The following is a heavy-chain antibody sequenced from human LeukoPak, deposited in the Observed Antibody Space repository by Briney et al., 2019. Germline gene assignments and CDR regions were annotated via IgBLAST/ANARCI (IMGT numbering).Heavy chain of an antibody. CDR1: GGSFSGYY. V-gene: IGHV4-34*01. D-gene: IGHD3-3*01. CDR2: INHSGST. Sequence: SETLSLTCAVYGGSFSGYYWSWIRQPPGKGLEWIGEINHSGSTNYNPSLKSRVTISVDTSKNQFSLKLSSVTAADTAVHYCARGMGFWSGYVVYCGQGTLVTVSS. J-gene: IGHJ4*02. CDR3: ARGMGFWSGYVVY.